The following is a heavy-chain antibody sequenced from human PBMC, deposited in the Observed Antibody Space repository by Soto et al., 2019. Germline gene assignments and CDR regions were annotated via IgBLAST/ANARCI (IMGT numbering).Heavy chain of an antibody. Sequence: EVQLVESGGGLVQPGGSLRLSCAASGFTFSDHYMDWVRQAPGKGLEWVGRTRNKANSYTTEYAASVKGRFTISRDDSKNSLYLQMNSLKTEDTAVYYCAIPYYGMDVWGQGPRSPSP. CDR2: TRNKANSYTT. CDR3: AIPYYGMDV. V-gene: IGHV3-72*01. J-gene: IGHJ6*02. CDR1: GFTFSDHY.